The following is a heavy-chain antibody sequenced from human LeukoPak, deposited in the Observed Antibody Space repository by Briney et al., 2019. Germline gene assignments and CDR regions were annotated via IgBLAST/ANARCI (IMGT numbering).Heavy chain of an antibody. Sequence: GRSLRLSCAASGFTFSTYNMHWVRQAPGKGLEWVAVISYDGSNKYYADSVKGRFTISRDNSKNTLYLQMNSLRAEDTAVYYCAKVGHSSSWYYGYWGQGTLVTASS. J-gene: IGHJ4*02. D-gene: IGHD6-13*01. CDR2: ISYDGSNK. CDR1: GFTFSTYN. V-gene: IGHV3-30*18. CDR3: AKVGHSSSWYYGY.